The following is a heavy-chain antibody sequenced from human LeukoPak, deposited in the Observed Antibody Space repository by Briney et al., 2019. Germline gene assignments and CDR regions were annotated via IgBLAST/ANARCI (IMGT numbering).Heavy chain of an antibody. Sequence: GGSLRLSCAASGLTFSSYSMNWVRQAPGKGLEWVSAISGSGGSTYYADSVKGRFTISRDNSKNTLYLQMNSLRAEDTAVYYCAKAYLVVVITTDAFDIWGQGTMVTVSS. CDR1: GLTFSSYS. J-gene: IGHJ3*02. V-gene: IGHV3-23*01. D-gene: IGHD3-22*01. CDR2: ISGSGGST. CDR3: AKAYLVVVITTDAFDI.